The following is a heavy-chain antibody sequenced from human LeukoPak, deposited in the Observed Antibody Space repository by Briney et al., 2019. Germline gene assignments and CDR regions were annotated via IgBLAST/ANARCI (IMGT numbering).Heavy chain of an antibody. CDR3: AREDSSGPYNWFDP. Sequence: PSETLSLTCAVYGGSFSGYYWSWIRQPPGKGLEWIGYIYYSGSTYYNPSLKSRVTISVDTSKNQFSLKLSSVTAADTAVYYCAREDSSGPYNWFDPWGQGTLVTVSS. CDR2: IYYSGST. CDR1: GGSFSGYY. D-gene: IGHD3-22*01. V-gene: IGHV4-30-4*01. J-gene: IGHJ5*02.